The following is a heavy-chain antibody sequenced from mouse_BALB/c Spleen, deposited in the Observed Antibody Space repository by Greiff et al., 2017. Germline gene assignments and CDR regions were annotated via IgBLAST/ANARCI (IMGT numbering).Heavy chain of an antibody. CDR1: GYTFTDYW. D-gene: IGHD1-1*01. Sequence: QVQLQQPGAELVMPGASVKMSCKASGYTFTDYWMHWVKQRPGQGLEWIGAIDTSDSYTSYNQKFKGKATLTVDESSSTAYMQLSSLTSEDSAVYYCARGDYYGRDWYLDVWGAGTTVTVSS. J-gene: IGHJ1*01. CDR2: IDTSDSYT. V-gene: IGHV1-69*01. CDR3: ARGDYYGRDWYLDV.